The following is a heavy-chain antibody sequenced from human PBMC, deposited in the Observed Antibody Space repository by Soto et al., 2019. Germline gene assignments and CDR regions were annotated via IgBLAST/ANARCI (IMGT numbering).Heavy chain of an antibody. D-gene: IGHD4-17*01. CDR2: IIPILGIA. V-gene: IGHV1-69*02. J-gene: IGHJ4*02. CDR1: GGTFSSYT. Sequence: QVQLVQSGAEVKKPGSSVKVSCKASGGTFSSYTISWVRQAPGQGLEWMGRIIPILGIANYAQKFQGRVTITADKSTSTAYMELSSLRSEDTAVYYCAITTGSFERNSTPPKFDYWGQGTLVTVSS. CDR3: AITTGSFERNSTPPKFDY.